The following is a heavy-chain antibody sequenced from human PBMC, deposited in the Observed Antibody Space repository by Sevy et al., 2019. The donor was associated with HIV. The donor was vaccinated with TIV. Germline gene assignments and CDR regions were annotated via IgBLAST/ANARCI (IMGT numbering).Heavy chain of an antibody. CDR2: ISYDGSNK. V-gene: IGHV3-30*18. J-gene: IGHJ4*02. Sequence: GGSLRLPCAASGFTFSSYGMHWVRQAPGKGLEWVAVISYDGSNKYYADSVKGRFTISRDNSKNTLYLQMNSLRAEDTAVYYCAKEGTYYYDSSGYSYFDYWGQGTLVTVSS. D-gene: IGHD3-22*01. CDR3: AKEGTYYYDSSGYSYFDY. CDR1: GFTFSSYG.